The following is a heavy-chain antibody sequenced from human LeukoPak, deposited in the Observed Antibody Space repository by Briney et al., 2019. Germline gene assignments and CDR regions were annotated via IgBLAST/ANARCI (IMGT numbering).Heavy chain of an antibody. D-gene: IGHD3-10*01. CDR1: GFTFSSYS. J-gene: IGHJ6*02. CDR3: ARAVLSLGITMVRGVNGLYGMDV. Sequence: GGSLRLSCAASGFTFSSYSMNWVRQAPGKGLEWVSSISSSSSYIYYADSVEGRFTISRDNAKNSLYLQMNSLRAEDTAVYYCARAVLSLGITMVRGVNGLYGMDVWGQGTTVTVSS. CDR2: ISSSSSYI. V-gene: IGHV3-21*01.